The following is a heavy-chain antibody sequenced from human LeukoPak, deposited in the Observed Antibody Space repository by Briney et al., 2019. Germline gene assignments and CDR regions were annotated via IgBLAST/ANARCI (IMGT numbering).Heavy chain of an antibody. Sequence: PGGSLRLSCAASGFTFDDYGMSWVRQAPGKGLEWVSGINWNGGSTGYADSVKGRFTISRDNAKNSLYLQMNSLRAEDTASYYCARGGYDSSGYDPFTPQAYHDYWGQGTLVTVSS. V-gene: IGHV3-20*04. CDR1: GFTFDDYG. J-gene: IGHJ4*02. CDR2: INWNGGST. D-gene: IGHD3-22*01. CDR3: ARGGYDSSGYDPFTPQAYHDY.